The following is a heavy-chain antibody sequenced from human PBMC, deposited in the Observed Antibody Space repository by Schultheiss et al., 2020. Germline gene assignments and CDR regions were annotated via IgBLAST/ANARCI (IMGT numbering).Heavy chain of an antibody. J-gene: IGHJ4*02. CDR3: AKEGRYCSGGSCYFDY. V-gene: IGHV3-21*04. CDR2: ISSSSSYI. Sequence: GGSLRLSCAASGFTFSSYSMNWVRQAPGKGLEWVSSISSSSSYIYYADSVKGRFTISRDNAKNSLYLQMNSLRAEDTAVYYCAKEGRYCSGGSCYFDYWGQGTLGTVSS. CDR1: GFTFSSYS. D-gene: IGHD2-15*01.